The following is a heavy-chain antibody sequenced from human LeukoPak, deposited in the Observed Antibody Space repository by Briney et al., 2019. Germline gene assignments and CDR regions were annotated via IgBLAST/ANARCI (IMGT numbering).Heavy chain of an antibody. V-gene: IGHV1-2*02. CDR3: ARDRVGSGWPRPWYFEF. CDR1: GYTFTGYY. J-gene: IGHJ4*02. D-gene: IGHD6-25*01. CDR2: INPNTGAT. Sequence: ASMKVSCKPSGYTFTGYYLHWVRQAPGQALEWMGWINPNTGATIYAQKFQGRVTLSRGTSISTAYMELTSLRSDDTAVYFCARDRVGSGWPRPWYFEFWGQGTLVTVSS.